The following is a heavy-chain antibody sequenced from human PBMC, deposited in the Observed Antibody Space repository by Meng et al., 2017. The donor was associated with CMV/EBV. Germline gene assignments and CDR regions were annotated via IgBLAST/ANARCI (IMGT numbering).Heavy chain of an antibody. CDR1: GFTFSSYS. V-gene: IGHV3-48*04. D-gene: IGHD4-17*01. CDR2: ISSSGSTI. J-gene: IGHJ4*02. Sequence: GGSLRLSCAASGFTFSSYSMNWVRQAPGKGLEWVSYISSSGSTIYYADSVKGRFTISRDNAKNSLYLQMNSLRAEDTAVYYCARRNTVTQNDYWGQGTLVTVSS. CDR3: ARRNTVTQNDY.